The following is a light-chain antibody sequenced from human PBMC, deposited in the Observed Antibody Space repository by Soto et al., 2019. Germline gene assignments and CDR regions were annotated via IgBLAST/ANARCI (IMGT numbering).Light chain of an antibody. CDR1: QSVSSN. V-gene: IGKV3-15*01. CDR2: GAS. CDR3: QHYNSYFPWM. Sequence: EIVMTQSPATLSVSPGERATLSCRASQSVSSNLAWYQQKPGQAPRLLIYGASTRATGIPARFSGSGSGTDFSLTISRLEPEDFATYYCQHYNSYFPWMFGQGTKVDIK. J-gene: IGKJ1*01.